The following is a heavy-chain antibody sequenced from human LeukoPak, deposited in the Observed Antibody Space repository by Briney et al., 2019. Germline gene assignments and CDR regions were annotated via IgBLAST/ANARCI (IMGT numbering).Heavy chain of an antibody. CDR2: IKQDGSEK. Sequence: PGGSLRLSCAASGFTFSSYWMSWVRQAPGKGLEWVANIKQDGSEKYYVDSVKGRFTISRDNAKNSLYLQMYSLRAEDTAGYYCAELGITMIGGVWGKGTTVTISS. CDR3: AELGITMIGGV. D-gene: IGHD3-10*02. J-gene: IGHJ6*04. CDR1: GFTFSSYW. V-gene: IGHV3-7*01.